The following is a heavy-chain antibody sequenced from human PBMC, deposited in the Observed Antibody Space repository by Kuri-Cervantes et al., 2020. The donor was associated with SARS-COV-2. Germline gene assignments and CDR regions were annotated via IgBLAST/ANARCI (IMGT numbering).Heavy chain of an antibody. CDR2: ISSSSTTI. CDR3: ARDGGGYYDCSGYYGQLGFDY. J-gene: IGHJ4*02. Sequence: GESLKISCAASGFTFSSYSMNWVRQAPGKGLEWVSYISSSSTTIYYADSVKGRFTISRDNAKNSLYLQMNSLRDEDTAVYYCARDGGGYYDCSGYYGQLGFDYWGQGTLVTVSS. D-gene: IGHD3-22*01. CDR1: GFTFSSYS. V-gene: IGHV3-48*02.